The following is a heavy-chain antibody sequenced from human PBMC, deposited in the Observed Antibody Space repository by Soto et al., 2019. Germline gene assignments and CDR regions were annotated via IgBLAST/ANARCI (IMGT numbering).Heavy chain of an antibody. D-gene: IGHD2-15*01. J-gene: IGHJ6*02. CDR1: GGTFSSYA. CDR2: IIPIFGTA. Sequence: GASVKVSFKASGGTFSSYAISWVRQAPGQGLEWMGGIIPIFGTANYAQKFQGRVTITADESTSTAYMELSSLRSEDTAVYYCARVVAAFYYYYGMDVWGQGTTVTVSS. CDR3: ARVVAAFYYYYGMDV. V-gene: IGHV1-69*13.